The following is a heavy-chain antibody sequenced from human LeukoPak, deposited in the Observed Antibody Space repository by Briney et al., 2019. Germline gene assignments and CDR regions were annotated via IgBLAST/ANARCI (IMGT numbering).Heavy chain of an antibody. V-gene: IGHV3-23*01. CDR1: GFTFSSYA. CDR3: AKDEGPSVDGDYFDY. D-gene: IGHD3-10*01. Sequence: GGSLRLSCAAPGFTFSSYAMSWVRQAPGKGLEGVSGISGSGGSTYYADSVKGRFTISRDNSKNTLYLQMNSLGAEDTAVYYCAKDEGPSVDGDYFDYWGQGTLVTVSS. J-gene: IGHJ4*02. CDR2: ISGSGGST.